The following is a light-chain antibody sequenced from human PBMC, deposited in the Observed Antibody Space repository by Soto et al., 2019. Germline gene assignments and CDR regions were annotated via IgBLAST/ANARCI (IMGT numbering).Light chain of an antibody. J-gene: IGLJ1*01. V-gene: IGLV2-14*01. CDR2: DVS. CDR1: SSDVGGYNY. Sequence: QSVLTQPASVSGSPGQSITISCTGTSSDVGGYNYVSWYQQHPGKAPKLMIYDVSNRPSGVSNRFSGSQSGNTASVTISGLRAGDEADYYCSSYTRSSPLLHVFGTRTKLTVL. CDR3: SSYTRSSPLLHV.